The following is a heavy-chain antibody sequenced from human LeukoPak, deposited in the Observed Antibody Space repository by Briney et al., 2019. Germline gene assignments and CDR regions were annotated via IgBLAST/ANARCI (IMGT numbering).Heavy chain of an antibody. D-gene: IGHD6-6*01. CDR3: ARDDSSSGLTG. Sequence: PSETLSLTCTVSGVSISSSSYYWGWIRQPPGKGLEWIGSIYYSGSTYYNPSLKSRVTISVDTSKNQFSLKLSSVTAADTAVYYCARDDSSSGLTGWGQGTLVTVSS. V-gene: IGHV4-39*07. CDR1: GVSISSSSYY. J-gene: IGHJ4*02. CDR2: IYYSGST.